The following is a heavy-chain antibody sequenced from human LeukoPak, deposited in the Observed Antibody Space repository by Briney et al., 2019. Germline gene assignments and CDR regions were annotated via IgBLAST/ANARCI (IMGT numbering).Heavy chain of an antibody. D-gene: IGHD3-10*01. CDR1: GFTFSRYN. CDR2: ISSSSSTI. J-gene: IGHJ4*02. V-gene: IGHV3-48*02. Sequence: GGSLRLSCAASGFTFSRYNMNWVRQAPGKGLEWLSYISSSSSTIYYADSVKGRYTISRDNAKNSLYLQMNSLRDEDTAVYYCARDYGSHGEYFDYWGQGTQVTVSS. CDR3: ARDYGSHGEYFDY.